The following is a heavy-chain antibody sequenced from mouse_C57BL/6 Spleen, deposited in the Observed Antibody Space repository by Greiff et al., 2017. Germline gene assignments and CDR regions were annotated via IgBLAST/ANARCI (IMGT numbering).Heavy chain of an antibody. V-gene: IGHV1-26*01. CDR3: ARGSYGGNYFDY. CDR2: INPNNSGT. CDR1: GYTFTDYY. Sequence: EVQLHQSGPELVKPGASVKISCKASGYTFTDYYMNWVKPSHGKSLEWIGDINPNNSGTSYNQKFKGKATLTVVKSSSTAYMELRSLTSEDAAVYYCARGSYGGNYFDYWGQGTTLTVSS. D-gene: IGHD2-12*01. J-gene: IGHJ2*01.